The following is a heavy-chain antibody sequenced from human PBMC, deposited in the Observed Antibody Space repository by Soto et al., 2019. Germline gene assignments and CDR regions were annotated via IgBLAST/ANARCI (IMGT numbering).Heavy chain of an antibody. CDR2: IYHSGST. J-gene: IGHJ6*03. CDR3: ARGTVDLDYYYYYYMDV. V-gene: IGHV4-4*02. CDR1: SGSISSSNW. D-gene: IGHD5-12*01. Sequence: SETLSLTCAVSSGSISSSNWWSWVRQPPGKGLEWIGEIYHSGSTNYNPSLKSRVTISVDKSKNQFSLKLSSVTAADTAVYYCARGTVDLDYYYYYYMDVWGKGTTVTVSS.